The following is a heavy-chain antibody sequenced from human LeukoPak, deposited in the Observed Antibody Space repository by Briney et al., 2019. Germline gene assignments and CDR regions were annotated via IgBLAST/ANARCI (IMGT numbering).Heavy chain of an antibody. CDR2: INHSGST. CDR1: GVSFSGYY. Sequence: KPSETLSLTCAVYGVSFSGYYWSWIRQPPGKGLEWIGEINHSGSTNYNPSLKSRVTISVDTSKNQFSLKLSSVTAADTAVYYCARKGCSSTSCLDYWGQGTLVTVSS. V-gene: IGHV4-34*01. D-gene: IGHD2-2*01. J-gene: IGHJ4*02. CDR3: ARKGCSSTSCLDY.